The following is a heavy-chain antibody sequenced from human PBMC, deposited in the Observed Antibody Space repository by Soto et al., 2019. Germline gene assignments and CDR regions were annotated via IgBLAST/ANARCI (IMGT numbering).Heavy chain of an antibody. J-gene: IGHJ4*02. V-gene: IGHV3-33*01. CDR1: GFTFSSYG. Sequence: HPVGSLRLSCAASGFTFSSYGMHWVRQAPGKGLEWVAVIWYDGSNKYYADSVKGRFTISRDNSKNTLYLQMNSLRAEDTAVYYCARGSYYSNHFDYWGQGTLVTVSS. CDR2: IWYDGSNK. D-gene: IGHD4-4*01. CDR3: ARGSYYSNHFDY.